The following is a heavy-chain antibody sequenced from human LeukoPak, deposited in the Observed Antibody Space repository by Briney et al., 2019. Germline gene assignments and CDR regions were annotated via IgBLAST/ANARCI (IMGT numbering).Heavy chain of an antibody. CDR1: GFTFDDYA. CDR3: AKGRWQWLVGGYFDY. V-gene: IGHV3-9*01. J-gene: IGHJ4*02. Sequence: PGRSLRLSCAASGFTFDDYAMHWVRQAPGKGLEWVSGISWNSDSIGYADSVKGRFTISRDNAKKSLYLHMNSLRAEDTALYYCAKGRWQWLVGGYFDYWGQGTLVTVSS. D-gene: IGHD6-19*01. CDR2: ISWNSDSI.